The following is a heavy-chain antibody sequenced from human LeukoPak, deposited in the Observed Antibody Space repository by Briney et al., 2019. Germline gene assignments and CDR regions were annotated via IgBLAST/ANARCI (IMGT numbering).Heavy chain of an antibody. CDR1: GFTFSSYA. V-gene: IGHV3-7*03. CDR3: ATSTAAAGTD. Sequence: TGWSLRLSCAASGFTFSSYAMSWVRQAPGKGLKWVANIKQDGSEKYYVDSVKGRFTISRDNAQNSLYLQMNSLRAEDTAIYYCATSTAAAGTDWGQGTLVTVSS. CDR2: IKQDGSEK. J-gene: IGHJ4*02. D-gene: IGHD6-13*01.